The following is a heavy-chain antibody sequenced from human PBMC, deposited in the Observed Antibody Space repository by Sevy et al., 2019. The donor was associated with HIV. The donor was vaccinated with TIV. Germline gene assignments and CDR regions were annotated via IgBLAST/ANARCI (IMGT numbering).Heavy chain of an antibody. CDR2: IKSETDGGAA. V-gene: IGHV3-15*01. CDR3: SEGLGIYSSN. CDR1: GITFSSAW. J-gene: IGHJ4*02. Sequence: GGSLRLSCAASGITFSSAWMSWVRLVPGKGLEWLGRIKSETDGGAADYAAAVKGRFTISRDDSKEKLYLQLNSLKNEDAAVYYCSEGLGIYSSNWGQGTLVTVSS. D-gene: IGHD3-3*01.